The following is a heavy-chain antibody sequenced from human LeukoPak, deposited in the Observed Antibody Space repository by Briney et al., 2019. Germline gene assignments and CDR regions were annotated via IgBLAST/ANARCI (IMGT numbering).Heavy chain of an antibody. CDR1: GGSISSSSYY. J-gene: IGHJ4*02. CDR3: ARASNYFDIPY. V-gene: IGHV4-39*01. Sequence: PSETLSLTCTVSGGSISSSSYYWGWIRQPPGKGLEWIGTIYYTGSTYYNPSLKSRVTISIDTSKNQFSLRLSSVTAADTAVYFCARASNYFDIPYWGQGTLVTVSS. D-gene: IGHD3-22*01. CDR2: IYYTGST.